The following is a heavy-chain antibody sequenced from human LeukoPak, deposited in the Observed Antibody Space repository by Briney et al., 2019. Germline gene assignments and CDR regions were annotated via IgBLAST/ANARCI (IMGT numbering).Heavy chain of an antibody. D-gene: IGHD3-10*01. CDR3: ASGGSLGY. V-gene: IGHV3-48*03. Sequence: GGSLSLSCAASGFTFSSYEMNWVRQAPGKGLEWVSKISSSGSAIYYADSVKGRFTISRDNAKSTLYLQMNSLRAEDTAVYYCASGGSLGYWGQGTLVTVSS. J-gene: IGHJ4*02. CDR2: ISSSGSAI. CDR1: GFTFSSYE.